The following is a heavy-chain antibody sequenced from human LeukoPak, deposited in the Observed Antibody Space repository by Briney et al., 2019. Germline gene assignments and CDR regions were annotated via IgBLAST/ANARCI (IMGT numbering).Heavy chain of an antibody. D-gene: IGHD6-6*01. V-gene: IGHV3-43*01. CDR1: GFTFDDYT. Sequence: GGSLRLSCAASGFTFDDYTMHWVRQAPGKGLEWVSLISWDGGSTYYADSVKGRFTISRDNSKNSLYLQMNSLRTEDTALYYCAKDQKYSSYSYGMDVWGQGTTVTVSS. CDR2: ISWDGGST. J-gene: IGHJ6*02. CDR3: AKDQKYSSYSYGMDV.